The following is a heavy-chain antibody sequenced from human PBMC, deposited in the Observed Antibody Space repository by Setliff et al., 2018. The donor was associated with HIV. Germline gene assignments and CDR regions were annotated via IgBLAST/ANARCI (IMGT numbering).Heavy chain of an antibody. V-gene: IGHV4-28*05. CDR2: IYYSGSI. CDR1: GYSISSNDW. J-gene: IGHJ4*02. CDR3: VRVDYGDYDFDY. D-gene: IGHD4-17*01. Sequence: TSETLSLTCVVSGYSISSNDWWGWIRQSPGKGLEWIGYIYYSGSIYYNPSLKSRVTMSVDTTKSQISLELISVTAADTAVFYCVRVDYGDYDFDYWGQGTLVTVSS.